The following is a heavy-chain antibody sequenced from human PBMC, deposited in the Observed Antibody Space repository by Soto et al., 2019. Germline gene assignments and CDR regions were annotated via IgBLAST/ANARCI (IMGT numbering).Heavy chain of an antibody. CDR2: MNPNSGNT. V-gene: IGHV1-8*01. CDR1: GYTFTSYD. Sequence: ASVKVSCKASGYTFTSYDINWVRQATGQGLEWMGWMNPNSGNTGYAQKFQGRDTMTRNTSISTAYMELSSLRSEDTAVYYCARVSRSIAAPRDYYYYYMDVWGKGTTVTVSS. CDR3: ARVSRSIAAPRDYYYYYMDV. J-gene: IGHJ6*03. D-gene: IGHD6-6*01.